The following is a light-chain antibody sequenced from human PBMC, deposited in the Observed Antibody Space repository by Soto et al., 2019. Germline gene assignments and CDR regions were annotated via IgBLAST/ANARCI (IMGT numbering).Light chain of an antibody. CDR2: GAS. Sequence: EIVLTQSPGTLSLSPVERATLSCRASQSVSSSYLAWYQQKPGQAPRLLIYGASSRATGIPDRFSVSGSGTDFTLTISRLEPKDFAVYYCQHYGTSALFGPGTKVDIK. CDR3: QHYGTSAL. CDR1: QSVSSSY. V-gene: IGKV3-20*01. J-gene: IGKJ3*01.